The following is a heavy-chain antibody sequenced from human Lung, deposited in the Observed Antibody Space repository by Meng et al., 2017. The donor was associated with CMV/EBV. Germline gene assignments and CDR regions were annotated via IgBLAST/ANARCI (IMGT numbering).Heavy chain of an antibody. D-gene: IGHD3-3*01. J-gene: IGHJ4*02. CDR2: ISGSGGST. CDR3: AKDRPMYYDFWSGLDY. CDR1: GFTFSSYA. Sequence: GEXXKISCAASGFTFSSYAMSWVRQAPGKGLEWVSAISGSGGSTYYADSVKGRFTISRDNSKNTLYLQMNSLRAEDTAVYYCAKDRPMYYDFWSGLDYWGQGTVVTVSS. V-gene: IGHV3-23*01.